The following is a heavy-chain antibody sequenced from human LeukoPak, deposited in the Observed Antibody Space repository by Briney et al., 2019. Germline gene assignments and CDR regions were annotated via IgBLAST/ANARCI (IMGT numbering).Heavy chain of an antibody. Sequence: GGSLRLSCAASGFAFSSYGMHWVRQAPCKGLEWVAVISYDGSNKYYADSVKGRFTISRDNSKNTLYLQMNSLRAEDTAVYYCAKDQQWELLSPFDYWGQGTLVTVSS. J-gene: IGHJ4*02. CDR1: GFAFSSYG. CDR2: ISYDGSNK. CDR3: AKDQQWELLSPFDY. V-gene: IGHV3-30*18. D-gene: IGHD1-26*01.